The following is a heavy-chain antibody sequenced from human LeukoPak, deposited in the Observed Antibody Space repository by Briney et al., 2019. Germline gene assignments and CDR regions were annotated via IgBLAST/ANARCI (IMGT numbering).Heavy chain of an antibody. J-gene: IGHJ3*02. D-gene: IGHD3-22*01. CDR3: AKQGGRYYDSSGYYLAFDI. CDR1: GSTFSSYA. Sequence: GGSLRLSCAASGSTFSSYAMSWVRQAPGKGLEWVSAISGSGGSTYYADSVKGRFTISRDNSKNTLYLQMNSLRAEDTAVYYCAKQGGRYYDSSGYYLAFDIWGQGTMVTVSS. V-gene: IGHV3-23*01. CDR2: ISGSGGST.